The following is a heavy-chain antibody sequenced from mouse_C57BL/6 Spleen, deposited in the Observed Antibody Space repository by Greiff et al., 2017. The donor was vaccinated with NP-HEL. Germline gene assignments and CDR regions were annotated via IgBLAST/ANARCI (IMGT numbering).Heavy chain of an antibody. CDR1: GFSLTSYG. V-gene: IGHV2-2*01. J-gene: IGHJ3*01. D-gene: IGHD2-14*01. Sequence: VMVVESGPGLVQPSQSLSITCTVSGFSLTSYGVHWVRQSPGKGLEWLGVIWSGGSTNYNAAFISRLSISKDNSRSHVFYKMNRLHADDTAIYYGTRVGNLPYVFAYWGQGTLVTVSA. CDR3: TRVGNLPYVFAY. CDR2: IWSGGST.